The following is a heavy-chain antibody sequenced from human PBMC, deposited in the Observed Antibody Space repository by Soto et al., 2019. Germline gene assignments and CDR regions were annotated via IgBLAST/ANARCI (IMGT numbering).Heavy chain of an antibody. Sequence: GASVKVACKGSGYTVSSYGISGVRQAPGQGLEWMGWISAYNGNTNYAQKLQGRVTMTTDTSTSTAYMELRSLRSDDTAVYYCARDRKELLFFAPPGYWGQGTLVTVSS. CDR2: ISAYNGNT. J-gene: IGHJ4*02. V-gene: IGHV1-18*01. CDR1: GYTVSSYG. CDR3: ARDRKELLFFAPPGY. D-gene: IGHD1-26*01.